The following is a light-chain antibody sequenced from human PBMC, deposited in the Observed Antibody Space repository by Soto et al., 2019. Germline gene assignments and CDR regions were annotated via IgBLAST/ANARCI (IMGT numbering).Light chain of an antibody. V-gene: IGLV1-47*01. CDR3: AAWDDSLSGSAV. J-gene: IGLJ2*01. CDR1: SSNIGSNY. Sequence: QSVLTQPPSASGTPGQRVTISCSGSSSNIGSNYVYWYQLLPGTAPKLLIYRNNQRPSGVPDRFSGSKSGTSASLAISGLRSEDEGDYYCAAWDDSLSGSAVFGGGTKLTVL. CDR2: RNN.